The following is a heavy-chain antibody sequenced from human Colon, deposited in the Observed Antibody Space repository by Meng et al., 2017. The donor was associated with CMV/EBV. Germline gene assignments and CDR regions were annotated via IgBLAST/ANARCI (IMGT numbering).Heavy chain of an antibody. V-gene: IGHV3-48*03. CDR3: ARTNYFDTTGYYSDDY. Sequence: GESLKISCAASGFNFRNYEMNWVRQAPGKGLEWISYISGTTNTVYYADSVKGRFTISRDNAKNSLFLQMNGLRAEDTAVYYCARTNYFDTTGYYSDDYWGQGTLVTVSS. J-gene: IGHJ4*02. CDR2: ISGTTNTV. D-gene: IGHD3-9*01. CDR1: GFNFRNYE.